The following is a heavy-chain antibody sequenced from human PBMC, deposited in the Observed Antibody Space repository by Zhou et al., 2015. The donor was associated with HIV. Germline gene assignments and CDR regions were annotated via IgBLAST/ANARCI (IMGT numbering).Heavy chain of an antibody. CDR2: IIPIFGTA. Sequence: QVQLVQSGAEVKKPGSSVKVSCKASGGTFSSYAISWVRQAPGQGLEWMGGIIPIFGTANYAQKFQGRVTITADESTSTAYMELSSLRSEDTAVYYCARVPKFCSSTSCYVYYYYYMDVWGKGTTVTVSS. CDR3: ARVPKFCSSTSCYVYYYYYMDV. J-gene: IGHJ6*03. CDR1: GGTFSSYA. D-gene: IGHD2-2*01. V-gene: IGHV1-69*01.